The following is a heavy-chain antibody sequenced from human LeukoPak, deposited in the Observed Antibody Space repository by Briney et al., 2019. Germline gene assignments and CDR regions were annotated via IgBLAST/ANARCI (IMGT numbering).Heavy chain of an antibody. V-gene: IGHV3-53*01. Sequence: PGGSLRLSCAASGLTLSRNYMSWVRQAPGKGLEWVSVIYSGGSTYYADSVKGRFTISRDNSKNTLYLQMNSLRAEDTAVYYCARAEFLGFGDLLDAFDIWGQGTMVTVSS. CDR2: IYSGGST. CDR3: ARAEFLGFGDLLDAFDI. J-gene: IGHJ3*02. CDR1: GLTLSRNY. D-gene: IGHD3-10*01.